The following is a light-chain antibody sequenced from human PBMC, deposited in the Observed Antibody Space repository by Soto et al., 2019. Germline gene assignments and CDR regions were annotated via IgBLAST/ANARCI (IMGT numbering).Light chain of an antibody. V-gene: IGLV4-60*02. Sequence: QPVLTQSSSASASLGSSVKLTCTLSSGHSSYIIAWHQQQPGKAPRYLMKLEGSGSYNKGSGVPDRFSGSSSGADRYLTSSNLQLEDEADYYCETWDSNTRVFGGGTKLTVL. CDR2: LEGSGSY. J-gene: IGLJ3*02. CDR1: SGHSSYI. CDR3: ETWDSNTRV.